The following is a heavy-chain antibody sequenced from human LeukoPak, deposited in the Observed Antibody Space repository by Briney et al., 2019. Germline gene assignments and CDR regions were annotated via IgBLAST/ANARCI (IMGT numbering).Heavy chain of an antibody. CDR1: GFTFSSFA. D-gene: IGHD3-10*01. J-gene: IGHJ4*02. V-gene: IGHV3-23*01. Sequence: PGGSLRLYCAASGFTFSSFAMHWVRQAPGKGLEWVAIVRGNGDSTHYADSVKGRFTISRDNSKNMLYLQMNSLRDEDTAVYYCAKGFFGSGSFPHNFDYWGQGTLVTVSS. CDR3: AKGFFGSGSFPHNFDY. CDR2: VRGNGDST.